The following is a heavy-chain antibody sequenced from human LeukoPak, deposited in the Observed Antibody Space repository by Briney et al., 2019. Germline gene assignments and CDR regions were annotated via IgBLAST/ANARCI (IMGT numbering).Heavy chain of an antibody. CDR1: GGSISSYY. Sequence: SETLSLTCTVSGGSISSYYWSWIRQPPGKGLEWIGYIYYSGSTNYNPSLKSRVTISVDTSKNQFSLKLSSVTAADTAVYYCARRARGYRGGCYNPYSGMAVGGQGTTVTASS. V-gene: IGHV4-59*08. J-gene: IGHJ6*02. CDR2: IYYSGST. CDR3: ARRARGYRGGCYNPYSGMAV. D-gene: IGHD6-19*01.